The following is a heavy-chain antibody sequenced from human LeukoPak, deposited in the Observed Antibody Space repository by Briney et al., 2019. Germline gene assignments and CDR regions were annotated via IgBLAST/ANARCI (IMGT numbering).Heavy chain of an antibody. V-gene: IGHV5-51*01. J-gene: IGHJ4*02. CDR3: ARRMRLGIAAPFDY. D-gene: IGHD6-13*01. Sequence: GESLEIXCKGSGYSFTSYWIVWVRQVPGKGLEWMGIIYPGDSDTRYSPSFQGQVTISADKSISTAYLQWSSLKASDTAMYYCARRMRLGIAAPFDYWGQGTLVTVSS. CDR2: IYPGDSDT. CDR1: GYSFTSYW.